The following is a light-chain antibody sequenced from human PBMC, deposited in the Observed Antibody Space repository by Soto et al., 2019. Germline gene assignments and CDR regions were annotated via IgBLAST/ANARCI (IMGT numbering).Light chain of an antibody. CDR2: AAS. Sequence: IVLTQSPGTLSLSHGERATLSCRASQSVSSSYLAWYQQRPGQAPRLLIFAASSRATGIPDRFSGSGSETDFTLTIIILEPEDFAVYYCPQYGGSPLTFGQGTRMEIK. CDR3: PQYGGSPLT. CDR1: QSVSSSY. J-gene: IGKJ5*01. V-gene: IGKV3-20*01.